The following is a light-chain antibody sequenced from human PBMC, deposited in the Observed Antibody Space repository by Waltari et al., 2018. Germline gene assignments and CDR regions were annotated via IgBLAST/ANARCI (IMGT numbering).Light chain of an antibody. CDR3: QQYGRSWNT. CDR1: QRVSSNY. J-gene: IGKJ2*01. CDR2: GSS. V-gene: IGKV3-20*01. Sequence: EIVLTQSPGTLSLSPGERATLSCRASQRVSSNYLAWYQQRPGQAPRLPIHGSSSRATGIPDRFSGSGSATDFTLTISRLEPEDFAVYYCQQYGRSWNTFGQGTKLEIK.